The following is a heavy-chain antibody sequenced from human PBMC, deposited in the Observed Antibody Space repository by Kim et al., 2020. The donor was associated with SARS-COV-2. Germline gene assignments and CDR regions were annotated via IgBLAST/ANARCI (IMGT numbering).Heavy chain of an antibody. CDR2: ISYDGSNK. Sequence: GGSLRLSCAASGFTFSSYGMHWVRQAPGKGLEWVAVISYDGSNKYYADSVKGRFTISRDNSKNTLYLQMNSLRAEDTAVYYCAKEGGSPSFDYWGQGTLVTVSS. CDR1: GFTFSSYG. J-gene: IGHJ4*02. D-gene: IGHD1-26*01. V-gene: IGHV3-30*18. CDR3: AKEGGSPSFDY.